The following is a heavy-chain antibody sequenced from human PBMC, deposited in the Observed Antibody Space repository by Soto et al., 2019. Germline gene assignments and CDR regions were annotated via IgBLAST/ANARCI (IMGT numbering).Heavy chain of an antibody. CDR3: ARGAYCSGGSCYWWFDP. CDR2: TYYRSKWYN. CDR1: GDSVSSNSAA. Sequence: PSQTLSLTCAISGDSVSSNSAAWNWIRQSPSRGLEWLGRTYYRSKWYNDYAVSVKSRRTINPDTSKNQFSLQLNSVTPEDTAVYYCARGAYCSGGSCYWWFDPWGQGTLVTVSS. V-gene: IGHV6-1*01. D-gene: IGHD2-15*01. J-gene: IGHJ5*02.